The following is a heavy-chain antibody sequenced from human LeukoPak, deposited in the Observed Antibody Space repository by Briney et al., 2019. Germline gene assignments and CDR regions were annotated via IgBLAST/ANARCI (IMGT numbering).Heavy chain of an antibody. CDR2: IPYDGRNK. CDR3: ARGTGNFIFYGLDV. Sequence: PGGSLRLSCAASGFTFSSYAMSWVRQAPGRGLEWVADIPYDGRNKNYADSVKGRFTISRDNTKNTLSLQMSSLRPEDTAVYYCARGTGNFIFYGLDVWGQGTTVSVSS. V-gene: IGHV3-30*03. CDR1: GFTFSSYA. J-gene: IGHJ6*02.